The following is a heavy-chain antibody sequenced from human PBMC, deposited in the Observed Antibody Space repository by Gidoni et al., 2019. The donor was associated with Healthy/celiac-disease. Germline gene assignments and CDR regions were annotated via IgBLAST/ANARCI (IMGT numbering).Heavy chain of an antibody. D-gene: IGHD6-13*01. CDR1: GGSISSYY. CDR3: ARHRAGYSSSWYYSWFDP. V-gene: IGHV4-59*08. CDR2: IYYSGST. Sequence: QVQLQESGPGLVTPSETLSLTCTVSGGSISSYYWSWIRQPPGKGLEWIGYIYYSGSTNYNPSLKSRVTISVDTSKNQFSLKLSSVTAADTAVYYCARHRAGYSSSWYYSWFDPWGQGTLVTVSS. J-gene: IGHJ5*02.